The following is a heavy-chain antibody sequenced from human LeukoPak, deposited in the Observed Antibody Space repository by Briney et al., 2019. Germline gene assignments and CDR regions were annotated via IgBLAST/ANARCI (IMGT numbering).Heavy chain of an antibody. J-gene: IGHJ5*02. Sequence: PSETLSLTCTVSGGSISSYYWSWIRQAAGKGLEWIGHIYTSGSTKYNPSLKGRVTMSVDTSKNQYSQKVRSVTAADTAVYYCVRETYSSRYNWFDPWGQGTLVTVSS. D-gene: IGHD6-19*01. CDR1: GGSISSYY. CDR2: IYTSGST. V-gene: IGHV4-4*07. CDR3: VRETYSSRYNWFDP.